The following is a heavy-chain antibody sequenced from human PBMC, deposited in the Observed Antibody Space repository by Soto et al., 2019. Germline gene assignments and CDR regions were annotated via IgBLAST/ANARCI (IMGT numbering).Heavy chain of an antibody. D-gene: IGHD2-15*01. CDR1: GFNFNNYN. Sequence: GGSLRLSCVASGFNFNNYNLHWVRQAPSNSLESVAVISFDGTTDYYADSVKGRFTVSRDNFKNILSLQMDSLRPEDTAVYYCARDNRDCSAFNCYNPGRVFGLDVWGQGTTVTVSS. CDR2: ISFDGTTD. CDR3: ARDNRDCSAFNCYNPGRVFGLDV. J-gene: IGHJ6*02. V-gene: IGHV3-30-3*01.